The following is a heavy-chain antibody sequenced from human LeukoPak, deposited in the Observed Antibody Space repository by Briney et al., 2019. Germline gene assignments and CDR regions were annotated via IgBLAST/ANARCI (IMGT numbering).Heavy chain of an antibody. J-gene: IGHJ4*02. V-gene: IGHV1-46*01. CDR2: INPSGGST. D-gene: IGHD2-2*01. Sequence: ASAKVSCKASGYTFTTYYIHWVRQAPGQGLEWMGIINPSGGSTSYAQKFQGRVTMTRDTSTSTVYMELSSLRSEDTAVYYCARARGYCSSTSCVFDYWGQGTLVTVSS. CDR1: GYTFTTYY. CDR3: ARARGYCSSTSCVFDY.